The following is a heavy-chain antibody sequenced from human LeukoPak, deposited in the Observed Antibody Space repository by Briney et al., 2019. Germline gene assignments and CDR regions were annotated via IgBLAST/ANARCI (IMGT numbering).Heavy chain of an antibody. CDR2: IRQDGSEK. Sequence: GGSLRLSCVASGFIFSDYWVNWVRQAPGKGLEWVASIRQDGSEKTYVDSVKGRFTISRDNTKSSLYLQMSSLTAEDTAVYYCARDGTAAGLYFDLWGQGTLVTVSS. D-gene: IGHD6-13*01. CDR3: ARDGTAAGLYFDL. J-gene: IGHJ4*01. V-gene: IGHV3-7*01. CDR1: GFIFSDYW.